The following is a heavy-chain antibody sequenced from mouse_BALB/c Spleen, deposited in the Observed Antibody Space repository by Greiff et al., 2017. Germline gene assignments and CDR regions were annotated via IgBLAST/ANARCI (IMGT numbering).Heavy chain of an antibody. CDR1: GYAFSSYW. CDR2: IYPGDGDT. J-gene: IGHJ3*01. CDR3: ARQAGTGFAY. Sequence: VQLQQSGAELVRPGFSVKISCKASGYAFSSYWMNWVKQRPGQGLEWIGQIYPGDGDTNYNGKFKGKATLTADKSSSTAYMQLSSLTSKDSAVYLCARQAGTGFAYWGQGTLVTVSA. V-gene: IGHV1-80*01. D-gene: IGHD3-3*01.